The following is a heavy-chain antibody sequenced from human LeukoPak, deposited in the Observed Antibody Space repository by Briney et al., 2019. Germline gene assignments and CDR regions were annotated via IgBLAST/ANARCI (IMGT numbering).Heavy chain of an antibody. Sequence: SGGSLRLSCAASGFTFSSYAMSWVRQAPGKGLEWVSSISSSSSYIYYADSVKGRFTISRDNAKNSLYLQMNSLRAEDTAVYYCATSTVTTPDAFDIWGQGTMVTVSS. V-gene: IGHV3-21*01. D-gene: IGHD4-17*01. CDR3: ATSTVTTPDAFDI. CDR2: ISSSSSYI. CDR1: GFTFSSYA. J-gene: IGHJ3*02.